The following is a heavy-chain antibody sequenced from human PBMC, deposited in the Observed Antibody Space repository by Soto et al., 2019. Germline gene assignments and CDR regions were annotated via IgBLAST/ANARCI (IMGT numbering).Heavy chain of an antibody. CDR3: ARTGRRTTPAGGYYYYGMDV. CDR1: GYTFTSYY. D-gene: IGHD4-17*01. Sequence: ASVKVSCKASGYTFTSYYMHWVRQAPGQGLEWMGIINPSGGSTSYAQKFQGRVTMTRDTSTSTVYMELSSLRSEDTAVYYCARTGRRTTPAGGYYYYGMDVWGQGTTVTVSS. V-gene: IGHV1-46*01. CDR2: INPSGGST. J-gene: IGHJ6*02.